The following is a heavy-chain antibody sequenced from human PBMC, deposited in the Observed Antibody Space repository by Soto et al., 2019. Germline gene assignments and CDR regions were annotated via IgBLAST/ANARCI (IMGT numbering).Heavy chain of an antibody. Sequence: EEQLVESGGGLVEPGGSLRLSCAASGFIFSNTWINWVRQAPGKGLEWVGRIKTKIEGGTTNYAAHVKGRFTVSGDDSKNTVYLHMKSMRTEDTAVYYCTADIPNISANYGMDVWGQGTTVTVSS. J-gene: IGHJ6*02. CDR1: GFIFSNTW. CDR2: IKTKIEGGTT. V-gene: IGHV3-15*07. D-gene: IGHD6-25*01. CDR3: TADIPNISANYGMDV.